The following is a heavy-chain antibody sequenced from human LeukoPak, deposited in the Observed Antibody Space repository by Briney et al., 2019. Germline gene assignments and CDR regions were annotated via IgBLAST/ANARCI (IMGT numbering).Heavy chain of an antibody. D-gene: IGHD1-26*01. J-gene: IGHJ4*02. V-gene: IGHV3-11*03. CDR2: ISSSSSYT. CDR1: GFTFSDYY. Sequence: GGSLRLSCAASGFTFSDYYMSWIRQAPGKGLGWVSYISSSSSYTNYADSVKGRFTISRDNAKNSLYLQMNSLRAEDTAVYYCARLISGSYGRWGQGTLVTVSS. CDR3: ARLISGSYGR.